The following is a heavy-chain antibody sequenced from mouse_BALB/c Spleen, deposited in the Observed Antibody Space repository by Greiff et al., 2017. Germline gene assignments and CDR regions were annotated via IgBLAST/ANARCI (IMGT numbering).Heavy chain of an antibody. J-gene: IGHJ3*01. CDR1: GFTFSSYA. V-gene: IGHV5-6-5*01. CDR2: ISSGGST. CDR3: ARGDCYGGAWLAY. Sequence: EVLLVESGGGLVKPGGSLKLSCAASGFTFSSYAMSWVRQTPEKRLEWVASISSGGSTYYPDSVKGRFTISRDNARNILYLQMSSLRSEDTAMYYCARGDCYGGAWLAYWGQGTLVTVSA. D-gene: IGHD2-3*01.